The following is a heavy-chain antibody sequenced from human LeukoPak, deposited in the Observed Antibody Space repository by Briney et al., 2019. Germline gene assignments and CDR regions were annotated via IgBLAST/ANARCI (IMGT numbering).Heavy chain of an antibody. CDR3: ARVAPAYYLAARSIDY. Sequence: SETLSLTCTVSGGSISSYYWSWIRQPPGKGLEWIGYIYYSGSTNYNPSLKSRVTISVDTSKNQFSLKLSSVTAADTAVYYCARVAPAYYLAARSIDYWGQGTLVTVSS. CDR2: IYYSGST. J-gene: IGHJ4*02. CDR1: GGSISSYY. V-gene: IGHV4-59*12. D-gene: IGHD6-6*01.